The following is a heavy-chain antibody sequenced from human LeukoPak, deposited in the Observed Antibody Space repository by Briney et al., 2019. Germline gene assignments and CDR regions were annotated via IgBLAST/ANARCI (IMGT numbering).Heavy chain of an antibody. CDR1: GYTFTSYG. D-gene: IGHD6-19*01. CDR2: LSTYNGNT. J-gene: IGHJ4*02. V-gene: IGHV1-18*01. Sequence: ASVKVSCKASGYTFTSYGISWVRQAPGQGLEWMGWLSTYNGNTNYAQKLQGRVSMTTDTSTSTTYMELRSLRSDGTAVYYCARSSLAVAGSVFDYWGQGTLVTV. CDR3: ARSSLAVAGSVFDY.